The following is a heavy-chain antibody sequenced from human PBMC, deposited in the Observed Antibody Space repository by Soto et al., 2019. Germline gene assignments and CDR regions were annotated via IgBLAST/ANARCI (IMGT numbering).Heavy chain of an antibody. D-gene: IGHD4-17*01. CDR3: ARDIYGGNSGDFDY. CDR1: GFTFSSYA. Sequence: VQLVESGGGLVQPGGSLRLSCAASGFTFSSYAMHWVRQAPGKGLEWVAVISYDGSNKYYADSVKGRFTISRDNSKNTLYLQMNSLRAEDTAVYYCARDIYGGNSGDFDYWGQGTLVTVSS. V-gene: IGHV3-30-3*01. CDR2: ISYDGSNK. J-gene: IGHJ4*02.